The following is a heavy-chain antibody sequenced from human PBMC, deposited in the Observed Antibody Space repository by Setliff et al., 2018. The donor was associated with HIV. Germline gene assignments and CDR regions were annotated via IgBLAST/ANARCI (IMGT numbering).Heavy chain of an antibody. CDR1: GGSISSGYY. J-gene: IGHJ4*02. D-gene: IGHD3-9*01. CDR3: AKPLTGSFTAFDWLLCKDY. Sequence: SETLSLTCTVSGGSISSGYYWGWIRQTPGKGLEWIGSIYLSGSTYYNPSLKSRVIISLDTSKNHLSLKLRSVTAADTAVYYCAKPLTGSFTAFDWLLCKDYWGQGTLVTVSS. CDR2: IYLSGST. V-gene: IGHV4-38-2*02.